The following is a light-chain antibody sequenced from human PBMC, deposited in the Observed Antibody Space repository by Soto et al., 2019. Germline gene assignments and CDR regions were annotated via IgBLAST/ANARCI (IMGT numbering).Light chain of an antibody. V-gene: IGKV3-20*01. J-gene: IGKJ4*01. CDR1: QSVRSNY. Sequence: ELVLTKSPGTLSLSPGERATLSCRASQSVRSNYLAWYQQKPGQEPRFLIYDASSRATGIPDRFSGSGSGTDFTLNISRLEPEDFAVYYCQQYGSSPLTLGGGNNVEIK. CDR3: QQYGSSPLT. CDR2: DAS.